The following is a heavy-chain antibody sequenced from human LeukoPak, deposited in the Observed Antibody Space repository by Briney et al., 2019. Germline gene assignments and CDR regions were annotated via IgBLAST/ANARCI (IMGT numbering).Heavy chain of an antibody. CDR1: GGSISSSGYY. Sequence: PSETLSLTCTVSGGSISSSGYYWSWIRQHPGKGLEWIGYIYYSGSTYYNPSLKSRVTISVDTSKNQFSLKLSSVTAADTAVYYCARDKVGYSYGYEPPAYYFDYWGQGTLVTVSS. J-gene: IGHJ4*02. D-gene: IGHD5-18*01. V-gene: IGHV4-31*03. CDR3: ARDKVGYSYGYEPPAYYFDY. CDR2: IYYSGST.